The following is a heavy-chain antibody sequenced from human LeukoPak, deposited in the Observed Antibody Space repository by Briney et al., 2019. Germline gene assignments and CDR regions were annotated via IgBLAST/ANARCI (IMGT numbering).Heavy chain of an antibody. J-gene: IGHJ4*02. V-gene: IGHV3-48*03. D-gene: IGHD6-19*01. CDR3: AAGYSSGWY. CDR1: GFTFSSYE. CDR2: ISSSGSII. Sequence: GGSLRLSCAASGFTFSSYEMNWVRQAPGKGLEWVSYISSSGSIIYYADSVKGRFTISRDNGKNSLYVQMNSLRAEDTAVYYCAAGYSSGWYWGQGTLVTVSS.